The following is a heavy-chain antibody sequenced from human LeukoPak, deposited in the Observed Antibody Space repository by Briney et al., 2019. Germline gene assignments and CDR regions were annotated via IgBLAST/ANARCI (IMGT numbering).Heavy chain of an antibody. V-gene: IGHV4-4*07. CDR3: ARAYDFWSGYYTGSAFDI. D-gene: IGHD3-3*01. CDR1: GGSITSYH. CDR2: IYSSGST. J-gene: IGHJ3*02. Sequence: SETLSLTCNVSGGSITSYHWSWIRQPAGKGLEWIGRIYSSGSTDYNPSLKSRVTMSVDTSKNHFSMRLRSVTAADTAVYYCARAYDFWSGYYTGSAFDIWGQGTVVTVSS.